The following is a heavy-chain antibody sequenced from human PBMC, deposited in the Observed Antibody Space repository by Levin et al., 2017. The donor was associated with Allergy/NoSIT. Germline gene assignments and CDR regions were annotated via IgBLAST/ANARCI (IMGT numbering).Heavy chain of an antibody. D-gene: IGHD3/OR15-3a*01. J-gene: IGHJ4*02. CDR1: GFTFSSYW. CDR2: INSDGSST. V-gene: IGHV3-74*01. CDR3: ARSSVGLAHGY. Sequence: PGGSLRLSCAASGFTFSSYWMHWVRQAPGKGLVWVSRINSDGSSTSYADSVKGRFTISRDNAKNTLYLQMNSLRAEDTAVYYCARSSVGLAHGYWGQGTLVTVSS.